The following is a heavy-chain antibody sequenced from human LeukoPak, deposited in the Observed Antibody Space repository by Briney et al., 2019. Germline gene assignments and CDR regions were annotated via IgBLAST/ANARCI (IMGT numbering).Heavy chain of an antibody. Sequence: GGSLRLSCAASGFTFSNYAIHWVRQAPGKGLEWVTVITYDGTYKYYADSVKGRFTISRDNSKNTLYLQMNSLRAEDTAVYYCVREPGPGYFDYWGQGTLVTVSS. CDR3: VREPGPGYFDY. CDR2: ITYDGTYK. CDR1: GFTFSNYA. D-gene: IGHD6-13*01. J-gene: IGHJ4*02. V-gene: IGHV3-30*04.